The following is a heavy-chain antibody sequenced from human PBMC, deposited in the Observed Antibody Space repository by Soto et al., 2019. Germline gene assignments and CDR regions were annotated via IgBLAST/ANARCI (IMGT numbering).Heavy chain of an antibody. Sequence: SVKVSCKASGGTFSSYAISWVRQAPGQGLERMGGIIPIFGTANYAQKFQGRVTITADESTSTAYMELSSLRSEDTAVYYCARDEGRDGTLDPWGQGTLVTVSS. D-gene: IGHD1-1*01. CDR2: IIPIFGTA. CDR1: GGTFSSYA. J-gene: IGHJ5*02. CDR3: ARDEGRDGTLDP. V-gene: IGHV1-69*13.